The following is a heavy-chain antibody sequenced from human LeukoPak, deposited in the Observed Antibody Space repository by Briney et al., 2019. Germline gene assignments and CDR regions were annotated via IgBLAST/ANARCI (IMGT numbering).Heavy chain of an antibody. J-gene: IGHJ6*02. D-gene: IGHD5-18*01. CDR3: ARGYSYGNDIYYYYGMDV. CDR1: GFTFSSYS. CDR2: ISSSSSYI. Sequence: GGSLRLSCAASGFTFSSYSMNWVRQAPGKGLEWVSSISSSSSYIYYADSVKGRFTISRDNAKNSLYLQMNSLRAEDTAVYYCARGYSYGNDIYYYYGMDVWGQGTTVTVSS. V-gene: IGHV3-21*01.